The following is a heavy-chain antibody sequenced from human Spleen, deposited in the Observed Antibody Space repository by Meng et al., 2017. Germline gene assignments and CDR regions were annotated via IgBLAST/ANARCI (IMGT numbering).Heavy chain of an antibody. D-gene: IGHD3-3*01. CDR3: AKYIGSGSRETYDT. CDR2: ISGGGGST. CDR1: GFSFSSYA. V-gene: IGHV3-23*01. J-gene: IGHJ5*02. Sequence: GGSLRLSCAASGFSFSSYAMSWVRQAPGKGLEWVSAISGGGGSTFYADFVKGRFTTSRDKSKNTLYQQMNSLTADDTAVYYCAKYIGSGSRETYDTWGQGTLVTVSS.